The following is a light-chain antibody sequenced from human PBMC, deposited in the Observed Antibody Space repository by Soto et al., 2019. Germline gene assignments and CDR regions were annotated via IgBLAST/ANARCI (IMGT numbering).Light chain of an antibody. Sequence: EIVMTQSPATLSVSPGERATLSCRASQSVSSKLAWDQQKPGQVPRLLIYGASSRADAIPARFSGSGSGTDFTLTICSLQSEDFAVYYCQHYNNWPWTFCQGTKVEIK. J-gene: IGKJ1*01. CDR1: QSVSSK. CDR2: GAS. V-gene: IGKV3-15*01. CDR3: QHYNNWPWT.